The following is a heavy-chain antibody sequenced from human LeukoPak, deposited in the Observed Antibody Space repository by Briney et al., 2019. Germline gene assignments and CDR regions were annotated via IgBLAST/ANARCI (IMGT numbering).Heavy chain of an antibody. V-gene: IGHV3-48*03. J-gene: IGHJ4*02. CDR3: ARSKIGAALLDY. CDR1: GVTFSTYE. D-gene: IGHD6-6*01. Sequence: WGALRLSCAASGVTFSTYEMKWVRRAPGKGVEWVASISSGGGAVYYADSVKGRFTISRDNAKNSLYLQMNSLRGEDTAVYSCARSKIGAALLDYWGQGTLVTVSS. CDR2: ISSGGGAV.